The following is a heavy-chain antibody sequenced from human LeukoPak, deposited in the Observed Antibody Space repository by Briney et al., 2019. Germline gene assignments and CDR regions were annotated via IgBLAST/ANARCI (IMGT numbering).Heavy chain of an antibody. J-gene: IGHJ4*02. CDR2: ISGSGSST. Sequence: PGGSLRLSCAASGFTFSSYAMSWVRQAPGKGLEWVSAISGSGSSTYYADSVKGRFTISRDNSKNTLYLQMNSLRAEDTAVYYCAKDLDCSSTSCYKDYWGQGTLVTVSS. D-gene: IGHD2-2*02. CDR1: GFTFSSYA. CDR3: AKDLDCSSTSCYKDY. V-gene: IGHV3-23*01.